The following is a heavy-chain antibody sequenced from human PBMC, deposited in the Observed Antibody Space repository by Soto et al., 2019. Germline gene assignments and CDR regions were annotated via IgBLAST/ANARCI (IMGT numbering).Heavy chain of an antibody. D-gene: IGHD3-9*01. J-gene: IGHJ6*02. CDR3: AREGNYDILTGTGAVGYYGMDV. Sequence: GGSLGVSCSASGFTFSSYSMNWVRQAPGKGLEWVSSISSSSSYIYYADSVKGRFTISRDNAKNSLYLQMNSLRAEDTAVYYCAREGNYDILTGTGAVGYYGMDVWGQGTTVTVSS. CDR1: GFTFSSYS. CDR2: ISSSSSYI. V-gene: IGHV3-21*01.